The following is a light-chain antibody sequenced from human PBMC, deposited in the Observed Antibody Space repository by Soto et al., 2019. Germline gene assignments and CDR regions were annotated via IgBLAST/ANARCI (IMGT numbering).Light chain of an antibody. CDR1: SSNIGAGYD. CDR2: GNT. J-gene: IGLJ1*01. Sequence: QSVLTQPPSVSGGPGQRVTISCTGSSSNIGAGYDVHWYQQLPGTAPKLLIYGNTNRPSGVPDRFSGSKSGTSASLAITGLQAEDEADDYCQSYDSRLSAYYVFGTGTKVTVL. V-gene: IGLV1-40*01. CDR3: QSYDSRLSAYYV.